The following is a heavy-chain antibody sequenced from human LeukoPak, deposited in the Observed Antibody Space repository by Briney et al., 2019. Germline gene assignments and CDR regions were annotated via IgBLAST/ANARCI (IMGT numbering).Heavy chain of an antibody. V-gene: IGHV5-51*01. J-gene: IGHJ4*01. CDR2: IFPGDSTA. Sequence: GESLKISCEVSGYNIINYWIGWVRQMPGKGLEWMAIIFPGDSTAAYNPSFQGQVSLSVDKSVSAAYLQWSSLQASDTAIYYCARLGKGLLRYSLDYWGHGTLVTVAS. CDR3: ARLGKGLLRYSLDY. CDR1: GYNIINYW. D-gene: IGHD3-16*01.